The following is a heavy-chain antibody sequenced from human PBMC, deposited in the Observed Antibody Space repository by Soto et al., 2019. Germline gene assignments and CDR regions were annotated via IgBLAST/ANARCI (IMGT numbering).Heavy chain of an antibody. CDR2: INYGGST. Sequence: SDALFLTYIGSGGAVKTVGVYWTWIRQPPGKGLEWLGYINYGGSTEYNPSLKNRVTISIDTSRNQFSLRVSSLNSLDTAVYYCSRRVFRGGWFDPWGPGTLVT. J-gene: IGHJ5*02. D-gene: IGHD3-3*01. V-gene: IGHV4-61*08. CDR1: GGAVKTVGVY. CDR3: SRRVFRGGWFDP.